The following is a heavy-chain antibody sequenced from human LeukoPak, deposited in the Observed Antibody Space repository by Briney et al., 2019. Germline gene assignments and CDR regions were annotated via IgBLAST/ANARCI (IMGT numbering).Heavy chain of an antibody. CDR3: TEDIPGTPFNY. CDR1: GFTFSSYW. Sequence: GGSLRLSCAASGFTFSSYWMSWVRQAPGKGLEWVANIKQDGSEKYYADSAKGRFTISRDNSKSTLYLQMNSLRGEDTAVYYCTEDIPGTPFNYWGQGTLVTVSS. J-gene: IGHJ4*02. CDR2: IKQDGSEK. D-gene: IGHD1-20*01. V-gene: IGHV3-7*01.